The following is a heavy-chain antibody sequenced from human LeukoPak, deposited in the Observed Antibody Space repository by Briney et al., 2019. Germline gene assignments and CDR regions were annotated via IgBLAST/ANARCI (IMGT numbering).Heavy chain of an antibody. J-gene: IGHJ4*02. V-gene: IGHV3-23*01. CDR2: ISDSGGST. D-gene: IGHD6-19*01. CDR3: AKHQSSGFRY. Sequence: GGSLRLSFAASGFTFSSDAMSWVRQAPGKGLEWVSAISDSGGSTYYADSVKGRFTISRDNSKNTLYLQMNNLRAEDTAVYYCAKHQSSGFRYWGQGTLVTVSS. CDR1: GFTFSSDA.